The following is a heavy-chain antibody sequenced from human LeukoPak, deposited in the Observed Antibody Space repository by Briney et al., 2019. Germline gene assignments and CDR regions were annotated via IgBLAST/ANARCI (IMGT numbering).Heavy chain of an antibody. J-gene: IGHJ4*02. CDR1: GFSFSSYG. CDR3: ARDRYSSGWYGDFDC. CDR2: ISYDGSDK. Sequence: GGSLRLSCAASGFSFSSYGMHWVRQAPGKGLEWVAVISYDGSDKSYADSVKGRFTISRDNSKNTLNLQMNSLRAEDTAVYYCARDRYSSGWYGDFDCWGQGTLVTVSS. V-gene: IGHV3-30*03. D-gene: IGHD6-19*01.